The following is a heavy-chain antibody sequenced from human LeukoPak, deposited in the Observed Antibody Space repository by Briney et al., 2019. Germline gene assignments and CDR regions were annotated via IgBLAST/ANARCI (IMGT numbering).Heavy chain of an antibody. V-gene: IGHV1-8*03. CDR1: GYTFTSYD. D-gene: IGHD6-13*01. CDR3: ARGSRYSSSWYLGYYYYYMDI. CDR2: MNPNSGNT. J-gene: IGHJ6*03. Sequence: GASVKVSCKASGYTFTSYDINWVRQATGQGLEWMGWMNPNSGNTGYAQKFQGRVTITRNTSISTAYMELSSLRSEDTAVYYCARGSRYSSSWYLGYYYYYMDIWGKGTTVTVSS.